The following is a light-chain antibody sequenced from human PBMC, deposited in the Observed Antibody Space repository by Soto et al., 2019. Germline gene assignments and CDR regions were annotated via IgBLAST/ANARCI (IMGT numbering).Light chain of an antibody. J-gene: IGKJ2*01. Sequence: EIVMMQSPATLSVSPGERATLSCRASQSISINLAWYQQKLGQAPRLLIYGASTRATDIPARFSGSGSGTEFTLTISSLQSEDYAIYYCHQYDSWPPYTFGQGTKVDIK. CDR1: QSISIN. CDR3: HQYDSWPPYT. V-gene: IGKV3-15*01. CDR2: GAS.